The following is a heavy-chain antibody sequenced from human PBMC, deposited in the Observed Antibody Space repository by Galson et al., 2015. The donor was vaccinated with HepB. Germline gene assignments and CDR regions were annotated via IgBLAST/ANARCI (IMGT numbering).Heavy chain of an antibody. CDR3: ASATLITMISRVAFDI. V-gene: IGHV1-69*04. D-gene: IGHD3-22*01. J-gene: IGHJ3*02. Sequence: SVKVSCKASGGTFSSYAISWVRQAPGQGLEWMGRIIPILGIANYAQKFQGRVTITADKSTSTAYMELSSLRSEDTAVYYCASATLITMISRVAFDIWGQGTMVTVSS. CDR1: GGTFSSYA. CDR2: IIPILGIA.